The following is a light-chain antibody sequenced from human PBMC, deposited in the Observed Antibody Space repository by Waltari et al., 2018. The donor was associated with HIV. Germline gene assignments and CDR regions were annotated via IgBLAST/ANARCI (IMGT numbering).Light chain of an antibody. J-gene: IGLJ3*02. V-gene: IGLV1-51*01. CDR1: NSNIGNGY. Sequence: QSVLTQPPSVSAAPGDKVTISCSASNSNIGNGYVTWYQHLPGAAPKLLIYDNNKRPSGIPDRFSGSKSGTSATLDITGLQTGDEADYYCGTWDRTLSGGVFGGGTKLTVL. CDR2: DNN. CDR3: GTWDRTLSGGV.